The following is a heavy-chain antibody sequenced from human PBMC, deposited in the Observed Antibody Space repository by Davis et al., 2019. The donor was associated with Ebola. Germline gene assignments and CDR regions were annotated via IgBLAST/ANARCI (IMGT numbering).Heavy chain of an antibody. CDR1: EYIFTNYW. CDR2: IYTGDSDT. J-gene: IGHJ3*02. Sequence: KVSCKGSEYIFTNYWIGWVRQMPGKGLDWMGIIYTGDSDTRYSPSFRGQVIISADKSMKTAFLQWSSLKASDSGMYYCASLRRTITGMDDGFDIWGEGTMVTVSS. CDR3: ASLRRTITGMDDGFDI. D-gene: IGHD2-8*02. V-gene: IGHV5-51*01.